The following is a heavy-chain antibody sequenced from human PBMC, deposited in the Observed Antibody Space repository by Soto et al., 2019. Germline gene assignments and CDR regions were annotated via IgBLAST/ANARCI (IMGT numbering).Heavy chain of an antibody. CDR2: IYYSGST. V-gene: IGHV4-39*01. J-gene: IGHJ6*02. CDR1: GGSISSSSYY. D-gene: IGHD3-3*02. Sequence: PSETLSLTCTVSGGSISSSSYYWGWIRQPPGKGLEWIGSIYYSGSTCYNPSLKSRVTISVDTSKNQFSLKLSSVTAADTAVYYCARRDIRYYYYGMDVWGQGTTVTVSS. CDR3: ARRDIRYYYYGMDV.